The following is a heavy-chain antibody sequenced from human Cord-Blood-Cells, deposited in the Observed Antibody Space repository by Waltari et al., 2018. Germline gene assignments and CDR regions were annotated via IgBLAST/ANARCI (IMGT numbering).Heavy chain of an antibody. J-gene: IGHJ4*02. CDR1: GGSFSGYY. Sequence: QVQLQQWGAGLLKPSETLSLTCAVYGGSFSGYYWSWIRQPPGKGLEWIGEINHSGSTNYNPSLKSRVTRSVDTSKNQFSLKLSSVTAADTAVYYCARRVVRGVIDYWGQGTLVTVSS. D-gene: IGHD3-10*01. V-gene: IGHV4-34*01. CDR2: INHSGST. CDR3: ARRVVRGVIDY.